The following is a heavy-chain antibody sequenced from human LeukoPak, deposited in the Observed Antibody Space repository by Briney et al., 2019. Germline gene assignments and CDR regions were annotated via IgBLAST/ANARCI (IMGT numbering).Heavy chain of an antibody. CDR2: IYHSGST. V-gene: IGHV4-38-2*02. CDR1: GYSISSGYY. CDR3: ARGGGPLQSFDY. D-gene: IGHD4-11*01. Sequence: SETLSLTCTVSGYSISSGYYWGWIRQPPGKGLEWIGSIYHSGSTYYNPSLKSRVTISVDTSKNQFSLKLSSVTAADTAVYYCARGGGPLQSFDYWGQGTLVTVSS. J-gene: IGHJ4*02.